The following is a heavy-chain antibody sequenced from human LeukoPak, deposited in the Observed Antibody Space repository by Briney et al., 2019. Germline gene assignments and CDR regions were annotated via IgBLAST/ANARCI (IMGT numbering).Heavy chain of an antibody. Sequence: GGSLRLSCAASGFTFSDFGMNWVRQAPGKGLEWLAYIDNSGRTTYYADSVKGRFIISRDNAKNSLFLQMNSLRAEDTAVYYCAQEGFSGAYDHWGQGTLVTVSS. CDR1: GFTFSDFG. CDR3: AQEGFSGAYDH. D-gene: IGHD7-27*01. V-gene: IGHV3-48*04. J-gene: IGHJ5*02. CDR2: IDNSGRTT.